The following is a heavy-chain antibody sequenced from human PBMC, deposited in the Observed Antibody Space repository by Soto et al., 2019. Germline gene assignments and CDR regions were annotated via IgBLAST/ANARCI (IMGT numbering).Heavy chain of an antibody. V-gene: IGHV4-59*01. J-gene: IGHJ4*02. CDR1: GGSISSFY. CDR3: ATASSSGSSGELDY. Sequence: PSETLSLTCTVSGGSISSFYWSWIRQSPGKGLEWIGYVYNSGSTDYNPSLLSRVTLSIDTSKNQFSLRLTSVTAADTAVYYCATASSSGSSGELDYWGQGTLVT. CDR2: VYNSGST. D-gene: IGHD3-22*01.